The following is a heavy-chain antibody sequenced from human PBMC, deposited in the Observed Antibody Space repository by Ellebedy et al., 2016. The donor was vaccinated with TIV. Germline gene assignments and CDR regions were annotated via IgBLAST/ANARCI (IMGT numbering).Heavy chain of an antibody. J-gene: IGHJ6*04. CDR3: ARARGWYGSDGMDV. Sequence: PGGSLRLSCAPSGFTVSSNYMSWVRRAPGQGLGWVSVIYGVGNTDYAEHVEGRFTISRDNSKNTVYLQMNSLRAEDTAVYYCARARGWYGSDGMDVWGEGTTVTVSS. CDR2: IYGVGNT. D-gene: IGHD6-19*01. CDR1: GFTVSSNY. V-gene: IGHV3-53*01.